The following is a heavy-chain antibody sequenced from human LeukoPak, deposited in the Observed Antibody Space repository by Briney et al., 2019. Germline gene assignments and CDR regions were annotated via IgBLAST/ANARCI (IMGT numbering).Heavy chain of an antibody. Sequence: EASVTVSCKASGGTFSSYAISWVRQAPGQGLEWMGGIIPIFGTANYAQKFQGRVTITADKSTSTAYMELSSLRSEDTAVYYCARGRDDYSPDAFDIWGQGTMVTVSS. CDR2: IIPIFGTA. CDR3: ARGRDDYSPDAFDI. V-gene: IGHV1-69*06. D-gene: IGHD2-15*01. CDR1: GGTFSSYA. J-gene: IGHJ3*02.